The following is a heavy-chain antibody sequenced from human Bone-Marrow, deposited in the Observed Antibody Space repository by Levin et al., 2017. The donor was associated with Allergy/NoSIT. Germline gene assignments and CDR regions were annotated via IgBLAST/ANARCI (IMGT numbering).Heavy chain of an antibody. V-gene: IGHV1-69*04. CDR3: ARDSGEGDIVLMAQHPFDY. CDR1: GGTFSSYP. D-gene: IGHD2-8*01. J-gene: IGHJ4*02. Sequence: SVKVSCKASGGTFSSYPISWVRQAPGQGLEWMGRIIPILGIANYAQKFQGRVTITADKSTSTAYMELSSLRSEDTAVYYCARDSGEGDIVLMAQHPFDYWGQGTLVTVSS. CDR2: IIPILGIA.